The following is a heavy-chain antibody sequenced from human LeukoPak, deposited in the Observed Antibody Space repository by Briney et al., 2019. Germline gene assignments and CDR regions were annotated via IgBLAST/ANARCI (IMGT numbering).Heavy chain of an antibody. Sequence: SETLSLTCTVSGGSISSYYWSWIRQPPGKGLEWIGYIYYSGSTNYNPSLKRRVTISVDTSKNQFSLKLSSVTAADTAVYYCARDRSSYYDFWSGTQADAFDIWGQGTMVTVSS. CDR2: IYYSGST. V-gene: IGHV4-59*01. J-gene: IGHJ3*02. D-gene: IGHD3-3*01. CDR3: ARDRSSYYDFWSGTQADAFDI. CDR1: GGSISSYY.